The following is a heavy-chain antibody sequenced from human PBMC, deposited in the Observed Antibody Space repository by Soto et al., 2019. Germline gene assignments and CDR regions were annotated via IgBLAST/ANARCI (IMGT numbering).Heavy chain of an antibody. J-gene: IGHJ4*02. CDR2: SSAANGNT. CDR1: GYTFTSYA. Sequence: ASVKVSCKASGYTFTSYALHWVRQAPGQRLEWMGWSSAANGNTKHSQDFQGSVTITRDKSASTAYMELNSLRAEDTAVYYCATAGSYRFDHWGQGTLVTVSS. V-gene: IGHV1-3*02. D-gene: IGHD3-10*01. CDR3: ATAGSYRFDH.